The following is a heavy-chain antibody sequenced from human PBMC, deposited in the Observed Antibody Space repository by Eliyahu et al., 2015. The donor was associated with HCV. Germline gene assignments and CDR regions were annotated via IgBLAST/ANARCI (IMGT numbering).Heavy chain of an antibody. CDR2: ITSGVTI. Sequence: EVQLVESGGGLVQPGGSLRLSCAASGFTLSSFEMNWVRQAPGKGLEWVSYITSGVTIHYAESVKGRFTISRDNAKNSLYLQMNSLRAEDTGVYYCAREGRGWDGFDYWGRGTLVTVSS. J-gene: IGHJ4*02. D-gene: IGHD6-19*01. V-gene: IGHV3-48*03. CDR1: GFTLSSFE. CDR3: AREGRGWDGFDY.